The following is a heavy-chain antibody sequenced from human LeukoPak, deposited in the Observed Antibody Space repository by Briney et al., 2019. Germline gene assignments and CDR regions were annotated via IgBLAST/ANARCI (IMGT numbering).Heavy chain of an antibody. J-gene: IGHJ4*02. CDR3: AKYSGSYYYPPNWDS. Sequence: GGSLRLSCAASGFTFSDYWIHWVRQAPGKGLEWVSGISGSGSSTYYADSVKGRFTLSRDYPKNTLYLQMNSLRAEDTAVYFCAKYSGSYYYPPNWDSWGQGTLVTVSS. CDR1: GFTFSDYW. V-gene: IGHV3-23*01. CDR2: ISGSGSST. D-gene: IGHD1-26*01.